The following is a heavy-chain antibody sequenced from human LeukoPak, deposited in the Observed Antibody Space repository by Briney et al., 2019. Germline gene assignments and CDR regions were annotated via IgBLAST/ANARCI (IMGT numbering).Heavy chain of an antibody. V-gene: IGHV3-30*04. CDR1: GFTFSSYA. D-gene: IGHD6-13*01. J-gene: IGHJ4*02. CDR2: ISYDGSNK. CDR3: ARDPTHGIAAAGFDY. Sequence: GGSLRLSCAASGFTFSSYAMHWVRQAPGKGLEWVAVISYDGSNKYYADSVKGRFTISRDNAKNTLYLQMNSLRAEDTAVYYCARDPTHGIAAAGFDYWGQGTLVTVSS.